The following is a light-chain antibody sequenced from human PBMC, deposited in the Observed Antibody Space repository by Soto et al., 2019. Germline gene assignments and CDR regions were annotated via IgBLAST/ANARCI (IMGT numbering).Light chain of an antibody. Sequence: QSVLTQPPSVSGAPGQRVTISCTGSXSNIGAGYDVHWYQQLPGTAPKLLIYGNSNRPSGVPDRFSGSKSGTSASLAITGLQAEDEADYYCQSYDSSLSGGVFGGGTKLTVL. CDR2: GNS. J-gene: IGLJ2*01. CDR3: QSYDSSLSGGV. V-gene: IGLV1-40*01. CDR1: XSNIGAGYD.